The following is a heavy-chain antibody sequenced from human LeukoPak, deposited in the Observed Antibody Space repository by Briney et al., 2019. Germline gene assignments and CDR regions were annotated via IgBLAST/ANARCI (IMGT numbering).Heavy chain of an antibody. J-gene: IGHJ4*02. CDR3: ARGVVLMAGYFDY. Sequence: SETLSLTCTVSGGSISSGDYYWSWIRQPPGKGLEWIGYIDHSGNTYYDPSLKSRLSISIDRSENQFSLKLTSVTAADTAIYFCARGVVLMAGYFDYWGQGTLVTVSS. CDR1: GGSISSGDYY. V-gene: IGHV4-30-2*01. D-gene: IGHD3-3*01. CDR2: IDHSGNT.